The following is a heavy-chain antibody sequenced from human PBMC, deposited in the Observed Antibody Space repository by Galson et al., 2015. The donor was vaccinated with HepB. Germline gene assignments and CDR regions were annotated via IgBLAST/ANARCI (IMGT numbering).Heavy chain of an antibody. CDR2: IYHNGIT. D-gene: IGHD5-12*01. J-gene: IGHJ4*02. Sequence: IGEIYHNGITNYIPSLKSRVTISVDKSKNQFSLKLTSVTAADTAVYYCARSTYSDYEPKIDYWGPGTLVTVSS. CDR3: ARSTYSDYEPKIDY. V-gene: IGHV4-4*02.